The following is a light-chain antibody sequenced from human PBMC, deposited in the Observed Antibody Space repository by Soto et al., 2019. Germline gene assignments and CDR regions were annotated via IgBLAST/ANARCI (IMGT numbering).Light chain of an antibody. CDR1: QSVSSN. CDR2: GAS. V-gene: IGKV3-15*01. J-gene: IGKJ2*01. Sequence: EIVMTQSPATLSVSPGERATLSCRASQSVSSNLAWYQQKPGQAPRLLIYGASTRATGIPARFSGSGSGTEFILTISSLQSEDFAVYFCQQYNNWPPYTFAQGTKLEIK. CDR3: QQYNNWPPYT.